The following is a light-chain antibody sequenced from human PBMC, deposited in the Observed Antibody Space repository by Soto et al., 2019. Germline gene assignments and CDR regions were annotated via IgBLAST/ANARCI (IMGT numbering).Light chain of an antibody. CDR2: SAS. V-gene: IGKV3-11*01. J-gene: IGKJ4*01. Sequence: EIVLTQSPATLSLSPGERATLSCRASQSVRNDLVWYHQKPGQAPRVLIYSASNRATAIPARFSGSGSGTDFTPTISSLEPEDFAVYYCQQRTNWPPTFGGGTKVEMK. CDR3: QQRTNWPPT. CDR1: QSVRND.